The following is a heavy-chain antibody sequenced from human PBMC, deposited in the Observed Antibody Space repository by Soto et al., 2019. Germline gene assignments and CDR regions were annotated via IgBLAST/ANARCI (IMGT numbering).Heavy chain of an antibody. CDR1: GGSFSGYY. V-gene: IGHV4-34*01. D-gene: IGHD3-9*01. CDR2: INHSGST. J-gene: IGHJ4*02. Sequence: ASETLSLTCAVYGGSFSGYYWSWIRQPPGKGLEWIGEINHSGSTNYNPSLKSRVTISVDTSKNQFSLKLSSVTAADTAVYYCARGLVDYDILTGYYTENYFDYWGQGTLVTVSS. CDR3: ARGLVDYDILTGYYTENYFDY.